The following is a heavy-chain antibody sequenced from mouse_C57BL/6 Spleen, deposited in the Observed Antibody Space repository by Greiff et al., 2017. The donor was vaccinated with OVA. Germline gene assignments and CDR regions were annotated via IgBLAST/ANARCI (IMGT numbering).Heavy chain of an antibody. CDR3: ARHDGYEDYAMDY. V-gene: IGHV5-9*01. CDR2: ISGGGGNT. D-gene: IGHD2-2*01. Sequence: EVQLVESGGGLVKPGGSLKLSCAASGFTFSSYTMPWVRQTPEKRLEWVATISGGGGNTYYPASVKGRFTISRDNAKNTLYLQMSILRDEDTALYYCARHDGYEDYAMDYWGQGTSVTVSS. J-gene: IGHJ4*01. CDR1: GFTFSSYT.